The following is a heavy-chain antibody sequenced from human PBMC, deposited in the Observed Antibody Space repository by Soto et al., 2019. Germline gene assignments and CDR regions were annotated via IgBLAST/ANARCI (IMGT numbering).Heavy chain of an antibody. CDR2: INHSGST. CDR1: GGSFSGYY. V-gene: IGHV4-34*01. D-gene: IGHD5-18*01. CDR3: ASGRLRGYSYGYWSYYYGMDV. J-gene: IGHJ6*02. Sequence: PSETLSLTCAVYGGSFSGYYWSWIRQPPGKGLEWIGEINHSGSTNYNPSLTSRVTISVDTSKNQFSLKLSSVTAADTAVYYCASGRLRGYSYGYWSYYYGMDVWGQGTTVTVSS.